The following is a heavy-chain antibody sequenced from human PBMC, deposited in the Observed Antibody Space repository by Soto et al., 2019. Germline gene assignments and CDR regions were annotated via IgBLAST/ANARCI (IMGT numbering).Heavy chain of an antibody. CDR1: GFTFSNAW. J-gene: IGHJ4*02. D-gene: IGHD3-22*01. V-gene: IGHV3-15*01. CDR3: TAGLSNGYYNFDY. CDR2: IKGEADGGTT. Sequence: GGSLRLSCAASGFTFSNAWMSWVRQAPGKGLEWVGRIKGEADGGTTDYAAPVKGRITISRDHSKDTLYLHMNSLKTEDTAVYYCTAGLSNGYYNFDYWGQGT.